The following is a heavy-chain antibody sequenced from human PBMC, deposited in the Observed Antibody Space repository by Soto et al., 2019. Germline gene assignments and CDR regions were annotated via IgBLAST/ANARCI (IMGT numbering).Heavy chain of an antibody. Sequence: GGSLRLSCAASGFTFSSYAMHWVRQAPGKGLEWVAVISYDGSNKYYADSVKGRFTISRDNSKNTLYLQMNSLRAEDTAVYYCVRDRKYYYDSSGPSRYYYYGMDVWGQGTTVTVSS. D-gene: IGHD3-22*01. CDR1: GFTFSSYA. CDR2: ISYDGSNK. CDR3: VRDRKYYYDSSGPSRYYYYGMDV. J-gene: IGHJ6*02. V-gene: IGHV3-30-3*01.